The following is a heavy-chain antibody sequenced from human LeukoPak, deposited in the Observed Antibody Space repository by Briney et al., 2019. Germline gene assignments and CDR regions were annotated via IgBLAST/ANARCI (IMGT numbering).Heavy chain of an antibody. CDR2: ISAYNGNT. V-gene: IGHV1-18*01. Sequence: ASVKVSCKASGYTFTSHGISWVRQAPGQGLEWMGWISAYNGNTNYAQKLQGRVTMTTDTSTSTAYMELRSLRSDDTAVYYCARDLRGSWGPGFDYWGQGTLVAVSS. J-gene: IGHJ4*02. CDR3: ARDLRGSWGPGFDY. CDR1: GYTFTSHG. D-gene: IGHD1-26*01.